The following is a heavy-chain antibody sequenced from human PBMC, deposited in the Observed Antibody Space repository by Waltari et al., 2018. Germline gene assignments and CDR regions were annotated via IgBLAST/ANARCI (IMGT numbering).Heavy chain of an antibody. V-gene: IGHV2-70*15. J-gene: IGHJ4*02. D-gene: IGHD6-19*01. CDR3: ARIWYSSGRYTGGFDY. CDR2: IDWDDDK. CDR1: GFSLSTSGMC. Sequence: QVTLRESGPALVKPTQTLTLTCTFSGFSLSTSGMCVSWIRQPPGKALEWLARIDWDDDKYYSTSCKTRLTISKDTSKNQVVLTMTNMDPVDTATYYCARIWYSSGRYTGGFDYWGQGTLVTVSS.